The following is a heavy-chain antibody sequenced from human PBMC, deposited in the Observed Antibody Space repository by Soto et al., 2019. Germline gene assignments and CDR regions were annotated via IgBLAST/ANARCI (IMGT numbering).Heavy chain of an antibody. D-gene: IGHD2-2*01. V-gene: IGHV3-30*18. CDR3: AKEGVSSSTSCSRCYGLDV. CDR2: LSHDGSNK. Sequence: LRLSCAASRFTFSTYGMHWVRQAPGKGLEWVAALSHDGSNKYYAGSVKGRFTISRDNSKNTLYLEMESLRLDDTAVYYCAKEGVSSSTSCSRCYGLDVWGQGTPVTVSS. J-gene: IGHJ6*02. CDR1: RFTFSTYG.